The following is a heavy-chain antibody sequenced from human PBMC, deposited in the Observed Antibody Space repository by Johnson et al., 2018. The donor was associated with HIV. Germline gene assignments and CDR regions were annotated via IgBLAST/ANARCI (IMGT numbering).Heavy chain of an antibody. CDR3: AKVQDEWFRALGAFDI. CDR2: MWYDGSNK. V-gene: IGHV3-33*06. J-gene: IGHJ3*02. D-gene: IGHD3-10*01. Sequence: QVQLVESGGGVVQPGRSLRLSCAASGFTFSSYAMHWVRQAPGKGLEWVAVMWYDGSNKYYADSVKGRFTISRDNSKKPLYLQMNSLRAEDTAVYYCAKVQDEWFRALGAFDIWGQGTMVTVSS. CDR1: GFTFSSYA.